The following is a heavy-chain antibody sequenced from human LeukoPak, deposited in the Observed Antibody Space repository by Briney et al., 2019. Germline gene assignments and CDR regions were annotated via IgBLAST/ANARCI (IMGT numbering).Heavy chain of an antibody. D-gene: IGHD2-15*01. CDR3: AKGHCSGHSCLLHYFDY. CDR1: GFTFDDYA. J-gene: IGHJ4*02. CDR2: ISWDSGST. V-gene: IGHV3-9*01. Sequence: SGGSLRLSCVAPGFTFDDYAMFWVRQAPGKGLEWVSGISWDSGSTGYRDSVKGRFTISRDNAKNSLYLQMNSLRPEDTALYFCAKGHCSGHSCLLHYFDYWGQGTLVTVSS.